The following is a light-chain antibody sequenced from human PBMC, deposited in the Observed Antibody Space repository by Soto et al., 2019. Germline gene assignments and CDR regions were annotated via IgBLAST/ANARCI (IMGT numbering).Light chain of an antibody. Sequence: QSVLTQPRSVSGSPGQSVTISCTGTSSDVGGYDLVSWYQQHPGKAPKLMIYDVTKRPSGVPDRFSGSRSGNTASLTVSGLQDEDDADYYCCSYAGTYTFYVFGTGTKLTVL. V-gene: IGLV2-11*01. CDR3: CSYAGTYTFYV. CDR2: DVT. J-gene: IGLJ1*01. CDR1: SSDVGGYDL.